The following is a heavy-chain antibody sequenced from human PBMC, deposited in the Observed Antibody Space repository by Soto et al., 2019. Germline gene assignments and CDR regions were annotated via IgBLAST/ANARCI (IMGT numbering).Heavy chain of an antibody. CDR1: GYTFSMSG. J-gene: IGHJ6*02. CDR3: AREGPRPYYYYGMDV. CDR2: ISGYNGKT. V-gene: IGHV1-18*01. Sequence: QVQLVQSGAEVKKPGASVKVSCKSSGYTFSMSGISWVRQAPGQGLEWMGWISGYNGKTNYEQKFQDRVTMTTDTSTNMAYMELRSLRSDDTAVYYCAREGPRPYYYYGMDVWGQGTTVTVS.